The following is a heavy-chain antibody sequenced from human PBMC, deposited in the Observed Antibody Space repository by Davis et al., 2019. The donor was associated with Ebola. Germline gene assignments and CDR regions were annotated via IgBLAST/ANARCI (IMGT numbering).Heavy chain of an antibody. V-gene: IGHV3-7*01. Sequence: PGGSLRLSCAASGFTFSSYWMSWVRQAPGKGLEWVANIKQDGSEKYYVDSVKGRFTISRDNAKNSLYLQMNSLRAEDTAVYYCARERGACSSTSCYDEPPEYYYYGMDVWGQGTTVTVSS. J-gene: IGHJ6*02. CDR3: ARERGACSSTSCYDEPPEYYYYGMDV. CDR2: IKQDGSEK. D-gene: IGHD2-2*01. CDR1: GFTFSSYW.